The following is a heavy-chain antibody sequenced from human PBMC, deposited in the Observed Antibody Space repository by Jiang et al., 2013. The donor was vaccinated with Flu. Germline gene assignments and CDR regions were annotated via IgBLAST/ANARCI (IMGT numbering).Heavy chain of an antibody. D-gene: IGHD6-13*01. V-gene: IGHV1-2*02. J-gene: IGHJ4*02. Sequence: SGAEVKKPGASVKVSCKASGYTFTSYDINWVRQAPGQGLEWMGWINPNSGGTNYAQKFQGRVTMTRDTSISTAYMELSRLRSDDTAVYYCARDLRYSSSWDRDYWGQGTLVTVSS. CDR2: INPNSGGT. CDR3: ARDLRYSSSWDRDY. CDR1: GYTFTSYD.